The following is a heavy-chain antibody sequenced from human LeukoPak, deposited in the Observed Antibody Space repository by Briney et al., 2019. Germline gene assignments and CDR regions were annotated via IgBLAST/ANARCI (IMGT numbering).Heavy chain of an antibody. Sequence: ASVKVSCKVSGYTLTELSLHWVRQPPGKGLEWMGGFDPEDGGTIYAQKSQGRVTITADKSTSTAYMELSSLRSEDTAVYYCASQEDGGNWGQGTLVTVSS. CDR2: FDPEDGGT. CDR1: GYTLTELS. CDR3: ASQEDGGN. V-gene: IGHV1-24*01. J-gene: IGHJ4*02.